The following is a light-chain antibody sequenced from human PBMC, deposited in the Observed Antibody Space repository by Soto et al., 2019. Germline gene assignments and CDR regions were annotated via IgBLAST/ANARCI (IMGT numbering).Light chain of an antibody. J-gene: IGKJ1*01. Sequence: MTQSPSALSAYVGDRVTITCRASQTVNTWLAWYQQKPGKAPKVLIFDASSLKTGVPSRFSGSGSGTEFTLTISNLHPDDFATYYCQQVATYPLGPSGQGAK. CDR3: QQVATYPLGP. V-gene: IGKV1-5*01. CDR2: DAS. CDR1: QTVNTW.